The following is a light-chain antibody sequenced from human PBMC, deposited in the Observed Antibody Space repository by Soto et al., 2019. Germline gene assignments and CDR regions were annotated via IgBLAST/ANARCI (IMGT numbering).Light chain of an antibody. Sequence: EIVRTQSTATLSVSPGERATLSCRASQSVSSYLAWYQHKPGQAPRLLIYGTSSRATGIPDRFSGSGSGTDFTLTISRLEPEDFAVYYCQQYGSSITFGQGTRLEIK. V-gene: IGKV3-20*01. CDR2: GTS. CDR3: QQYGSSIT. CDR1: QSVSSY. J-gene: IGKJ5*01.